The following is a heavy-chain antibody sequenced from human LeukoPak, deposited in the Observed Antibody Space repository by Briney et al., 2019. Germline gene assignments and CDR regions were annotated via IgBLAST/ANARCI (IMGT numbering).Heavy chain of an antibody. V-gene: IGHV4-39*07. CDR2: IYYTGST. CDR1: GGSISSNGYY. J-gene: IGHJ2*01. CDR3: ASNQWPNWYFDL. Sequence: PSETLSLTCTVSGGSISSNGYYWGWIHQPPGKGLEWIGSIYYTGSTFDNPSLKSRVTISVDKSRNQFSLKLTSVTAADTAVYYCASNQWPNWYFDLWGRGTLVTVSS. D-gene: IGHD6-19*01.